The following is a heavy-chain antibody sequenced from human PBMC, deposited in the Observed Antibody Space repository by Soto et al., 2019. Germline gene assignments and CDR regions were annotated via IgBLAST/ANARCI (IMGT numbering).Heavy chain of an antibody. CDR3: ARCGRGLYYYYGMDV. Sequence: ASVKVSCKASGYTFTSYAMHWVRQAPGQRLEWMGWINAGNGNTKYSQKFQGRVTITRDTSASTAYMELSSLRSEDTAVYYCARCGRGLYYYYGMDVWGQGTTVTVSS. CDR2: INAGNGNT. V-gene: IGHV1-3*01. CDR1: GYTFTSYA. D-gene: IGHD2-21*01. J-gene: IGHJ6*02.